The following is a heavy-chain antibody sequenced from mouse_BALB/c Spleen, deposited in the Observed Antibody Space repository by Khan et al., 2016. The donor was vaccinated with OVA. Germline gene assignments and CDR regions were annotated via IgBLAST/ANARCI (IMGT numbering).Heavy chain of an antibody. D-gene: IGHD2-4*01. J-gene: IGHJ3*01. Sequence: EVKLQESGPGLVKPSQSLSLTCTVTGYSITSEYAWNWIRHFPGNKLEWMGYINYSGNTRYNPSLKSRISITRDTSKNQFFLQLNSVTTEDTAKYYWTRKDYYDYDPFPYWGQGTLVTVSA. CDR1: GYSITSEYA. CDR2: INYSGNT. V-gene: IGHV3-2*02. CDR3: TRKDYYDYDPFPY.